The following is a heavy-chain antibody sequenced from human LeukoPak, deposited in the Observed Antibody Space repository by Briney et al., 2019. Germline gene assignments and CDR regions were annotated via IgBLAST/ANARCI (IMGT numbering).Heavy chain of an antibody. D-gene: IGHD4-17*01. V-gene: IGHV4-61*01. CDR3: ARGIESYGDYGY. Sequence: SETLSLTCTVSGGSISSGSYYWSWIRQPPGKGLEWIAYMYNSGSTNYNPSLKSRVTISIDTSKNQFSLKLSSLTAADTAIYYCARGIESYGDYGYWGQGILVTVSS. J-gene: IGHJ4*02. CDR2: MYNSGST. CDR1: GGSISSGSYY.